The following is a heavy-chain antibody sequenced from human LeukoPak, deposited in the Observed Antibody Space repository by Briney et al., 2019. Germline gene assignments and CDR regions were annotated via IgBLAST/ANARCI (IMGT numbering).Heavy chain of an antibody. CDR1: GDSASSNSAD. CDR2: TYYRSKWYN. J-gene: IGHJ4*02. V-gene: IGHV6-1*01. Sequence: SQTLSLTCAISGDSASSNSADWNWFRQSPSRGLEWLGRTYYRSKWYNDYAVSVNSRITINPDTSKNQFSLQLNSVTPEDTAVYYCARHRTRAGDVDYWGQGTLVTVSS. CDR3: ARHRTRAGDVDY. D-gene: IGHD2-21*02.